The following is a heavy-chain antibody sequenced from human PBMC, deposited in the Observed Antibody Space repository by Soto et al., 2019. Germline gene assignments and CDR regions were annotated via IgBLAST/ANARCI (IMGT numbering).Heavy chain of an antibody. J-gene: IGHJ5*02. CDR1: GYIFTSYG. Sequence: QVQVVQSGAEVKEPGASVKVSCKASGYIFTSYGISWVRQAPGQGLEWMGWISGYNGNTNYAQKFQGRVTMTTDTSTSTAYMEVRSLRSDDTAVYYCARGAAAAPNNWFDPWGQGTLVTVSS. CDR2: ISGYNGNT. V-gene: IGHV1-18*01. CDR3: ARGAAAAPNNWFDP. D-gene: IGHD6-13*01.